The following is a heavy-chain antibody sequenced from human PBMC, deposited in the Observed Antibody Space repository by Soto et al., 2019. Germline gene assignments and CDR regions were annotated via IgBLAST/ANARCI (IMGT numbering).Heavy chain of an antibody. D-gene: IGHD3-22*01. Sequence: QVQLVESGGGVVQPGRSLRLSCAASGFTFSSYAMHWVRQAPGKGLEWVAVISYDGSNKYYADSVKGRFTISRDNSKNTLYLQMNSLRAEDTAVYYCARDTSGESMIVDYWGQGTLVTVSS. V-gene: IGHV3-30-3*01. J-gene: IGHJ4*02. CDR2: ISYDGSNK. CDR3: ARDTSGESMIVDY. CDR1: GFTFSSYA.